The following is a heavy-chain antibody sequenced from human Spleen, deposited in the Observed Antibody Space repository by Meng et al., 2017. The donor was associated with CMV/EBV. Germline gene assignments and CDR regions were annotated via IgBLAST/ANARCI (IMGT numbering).Heavy chain of an antibody. V-gene: IGHV4-59*01. CDR2: IYYSGST. J-gene: IGHJ3*02. CDR3: ARESGSGDGYSRDAFDI. D-gene: IGHD5-24*01. CDR1: GGSISSYY. Sequence: SETLSLTCTVSGGSISSYYWSWIRQPPGKGLEWIGYIYYSGSTNYNPSLKSRVTISVDTSKNQFSLKLSSVPAADTAVYYCARESGSGDGYSRDAFDIWGQGTMVTVSS.